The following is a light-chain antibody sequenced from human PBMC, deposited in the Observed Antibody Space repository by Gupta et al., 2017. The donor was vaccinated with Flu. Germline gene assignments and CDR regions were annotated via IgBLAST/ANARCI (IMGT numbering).Light chain of an antibody. Sequence: PSSLSASVGDRVTITCRASQGIRNELGWYQQKPGKAPKRLIYGASSLQSGVPSRFSGSGSGTEFTLTISSLQPEDFATYYCRQQNSYPRTFGQGTKLEIK. CDR2: GAS. CDR3: RQQNSYPRT. V-gene: IGKV1-17*01. CDR1: QGIRNE. J-gene: IGKJ2*01.